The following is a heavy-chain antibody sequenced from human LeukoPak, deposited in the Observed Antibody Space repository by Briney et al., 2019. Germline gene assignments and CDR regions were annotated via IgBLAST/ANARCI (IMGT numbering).Heavy chain of an antibody. CDR3: ARDRGGHYYYYYYMDV. CDR1: GYTFTSYD. V-gene: IGHV1-8*01. J-gene: IGHJ6*03. CDR2: MNLNSGNT. Sequence: ASVKVSCKASGYTFTSYDINWVRQATGQGLEWMGWMNLNSGNTGYAQKFQGRVTMTRNTSISTAYMELSSLRSEDTAVYYCARDRGGHYYYYYYMDVWGKGTTVTVSS. D-gene: IGHD3-10*01.